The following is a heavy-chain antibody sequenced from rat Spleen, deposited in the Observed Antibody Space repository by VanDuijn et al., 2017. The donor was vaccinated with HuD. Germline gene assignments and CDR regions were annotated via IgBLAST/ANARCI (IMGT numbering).Heavy chain of an antibody. D-gene: IGHD2-5*01. CDR3: VRQGYLRDWYFDF. V-gene: IGHV5-19*01. CDR1: GFTFNNYW. Sequence: EVQLVESGGGLVQPGGSLKLSCVASGFTFNNYWMTWIRQAPTKGLEWVASISPSGGSTYYRDSVKGRFTISRDKAKSTLYLEMDSLRSEDMATYYCVRQGYLRDWYFDFWGPGTMVTVSS. CDR2: ISPSGGST. J-gene: IGHJ1*01.